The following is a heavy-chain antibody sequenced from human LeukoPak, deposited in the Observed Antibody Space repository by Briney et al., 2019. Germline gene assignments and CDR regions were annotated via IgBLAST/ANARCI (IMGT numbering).Heavy chain of an antibody. J-gene: IGHJ6*03. CDR1: GGSISSYY. CDR2: IYYSGST. CDR3: ARSLYNDMDV. V-gene: IGHV4-59*01. Sequence: SETLSLTCTVSGGSISSYYWSWIRHPPGRGLEWIGYIYYSGSTKYNPSLKSRVTISVDTSRNQFSLRLSSVTATDTAVYYCARSLYNDMDVWGKGTTVTVSS.